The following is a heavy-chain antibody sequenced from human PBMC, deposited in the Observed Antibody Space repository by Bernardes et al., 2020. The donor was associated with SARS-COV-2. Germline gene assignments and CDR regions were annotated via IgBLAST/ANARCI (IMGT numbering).Heavy chain of an antibody. Sequence: GGSLSLSCAASGFTFRSYAMHWVRQAPGKGLEWVAVISYDGSNKYYADSVKGRFTISRDNSKNTLYLQMNSLRAEDTAVYYCARDLGRIAVAGMGLDYWGQGTLVTVSS. J-gene: IGHJ4*02. V-gene: IGHV3-30-3*01. D-gene: IGHD6-19*01. CDR2: ISYDGSNK. CDR3: ARDLGRIAVAGMGLDY. CDR1: GFTFRSYA.